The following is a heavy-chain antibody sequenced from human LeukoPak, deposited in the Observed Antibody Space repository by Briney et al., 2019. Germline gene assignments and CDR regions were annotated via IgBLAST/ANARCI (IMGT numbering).Heavy chain of an antibody. CDR1: GFTFNSYA. V-gene: IGHV3-23*01. Sequence: QSGGSLRLSCAASGFTFNSYAMSWVRQAPGKGLEWVSAISASGGTTYYADSVRGRFTISRDNSENTVYLQMNSLRAEDTAVYYCASLYGDVDTAMVKADCWGQGTLVTVSS. J-gene: IGHJ4*02. D-gene: IGHD5-18*01. CDR3: ASLYGDVDTAMVKADC. CDR2: ISASGGTT.